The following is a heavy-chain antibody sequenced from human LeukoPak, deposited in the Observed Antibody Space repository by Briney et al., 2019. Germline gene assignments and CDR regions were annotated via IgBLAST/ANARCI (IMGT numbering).Heavy chain of an antibody. CDR1: GGSISSYY. D-gene: IGHD7-27*01. CDR3: ASSKLGILDY. CDR2: IYYSGST. V-gene: IGHV4-59*01. J-gene: IGHJ4*02. Sequence: PSETLSLTCTVSGGSISSYYWSWIRQPPGKGLEWIGYIYYSGSTNYNPSLKSRVTISVDTSKNQFSLKLSSVTAADTAVYYCASSKLGILDYWGQGTLVTVSS.